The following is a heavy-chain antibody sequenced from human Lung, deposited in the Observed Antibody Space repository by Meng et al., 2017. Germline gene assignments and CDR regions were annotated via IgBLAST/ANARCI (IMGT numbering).Heavy chain of an antibody. J-gene: IGHJ4*02. CDR1: GFTFSNYW. CDR3: GRSDGYIRD. V-gene: IGHV3-74*01. CDR2: INTDGSST. D-gene: IGHD5-24*01. Sequence: EVQLVESGGGVVQPGGSLILSCAASGFTFSNYWMHWACQASGKGLVWVSHINTDGSSTNYADSVKGRFTISRDNAKNTLYLQMNSLRAEDTAVYYCGRSDGYIRDWGQGTLVTVSS.